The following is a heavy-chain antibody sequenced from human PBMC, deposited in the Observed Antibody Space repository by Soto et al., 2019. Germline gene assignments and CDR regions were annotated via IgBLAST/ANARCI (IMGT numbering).Heavy chain of an antibody. Sequence: QVQLVQSGAEVKKPGASVKVSCKASGYTFTNYGISWVRQAPGQGLECMGWNSAYNGNTNYAQKLQGRVTMTTDTSTSTAYMELRSLRSDDTAVYYCARRQWLVGGYYYGMDVWGQGTTVTVSS. CDR2: NSAYNGNT. J-gene: IGHJ6*02. D-gene: IGHD6-19*01. V-gene: IGHV1-18*01. CDR1: GYTFTNYG. CDR3: ARRQWLVGGYYYGMDV.